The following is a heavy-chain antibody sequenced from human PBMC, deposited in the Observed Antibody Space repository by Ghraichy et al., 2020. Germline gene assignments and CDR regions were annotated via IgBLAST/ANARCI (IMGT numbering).Heavy chain of an antibody. V-gene: IGHV3-74*01. CDR3: ARDGSLPDY. D-gene: IGHD6-13*01. Sequence: GGSLRLSCAASGFTFSSYWMHWVRQAPGKGLVWVSRIYGDGSTTSYADSVKGRFTISRDNARNTLYLQMNSLRAEDTAVYYCARDGSLPDYWGQGTLVTVSS. CDR2: IYGDGSTT. J-gene: IGHJ4*02. CDR1: GFTFSSYW.